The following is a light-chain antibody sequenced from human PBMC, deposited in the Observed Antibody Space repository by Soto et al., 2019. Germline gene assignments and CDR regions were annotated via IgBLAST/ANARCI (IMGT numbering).Light chain of an antibody. CDR3: MQRLEFPLT. J-gene: IGKJ4*01. V-gene: IGKV2-40*01. Sequence: DIVMTQTPLSLPVTPGETASISCRSSQSLLDSDDGNTYLDWYLQRPGQSPQLLIYTVSYRAPGVPDRFSGGGSGTDFTLKISRVEAEDVGVYYCMQRLEFPLTFGGGTKVEIK. CDR1: QSLLDSDDGNTY. CDR2: TVS.